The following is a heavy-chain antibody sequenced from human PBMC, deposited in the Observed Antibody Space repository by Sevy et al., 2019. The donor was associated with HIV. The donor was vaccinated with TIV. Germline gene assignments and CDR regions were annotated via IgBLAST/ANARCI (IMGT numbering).Heavy chain of an antibody. Sequence: ASVKVSCKVPGYTLNKLSMHWVRQAPGKGLEWMGSFDPEDGETFYAQKFQGRVTMTEDTSTDTAYMELSSLRSEDTAVYYCAATKDYYESSGPPFDYWGQGTLVTVSS. V-gene: IGHV1-24*01. D-gene: IGHD3-22*01. CDR2: FDPEDGET. CDR1: GYTLNKLS. J-gene: IGHJ4*02. CDR3: AATKDYYESSGPPFDY.